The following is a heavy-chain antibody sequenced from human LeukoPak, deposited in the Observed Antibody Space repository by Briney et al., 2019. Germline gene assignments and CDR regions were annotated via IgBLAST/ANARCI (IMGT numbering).Heavy chain of an antibody. D-gene: IGHD1-26*01. J-gene: IGHJ4*02. CDR1: GFTFSTYW. Sequence: PGGSLRLSCAASGFTFSTYWMSWVRQAPGKGLEWVSVIYSGGNTYHTDSVKGRFTIFRDNSENTLYLQMNSLRAEDTAVYYCASNGGNSGTFLQLDYWGQGTLVTVSS. CDR3: ASNGGNSGTFLQLDY. CDR2: IYSGGNT. V-gene: IGHV3-66*02.